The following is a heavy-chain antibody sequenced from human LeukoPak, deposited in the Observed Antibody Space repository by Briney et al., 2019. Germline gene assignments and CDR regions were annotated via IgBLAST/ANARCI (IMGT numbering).Heavy chain of an antibody. CDR3: VKGGRGADCIFDY. D-gene: IGHD2-21*02. V-gene: IGHV3-23*01. CDR2: IGGSDGIT. J-gene: IGHJ4*02. Sequence: GGSLRLSCAASGFAFSSYAMSWVRQAPGKGPEWVAYIGGSDGITSYADSVKGRFTISRDNSKNTVYLEMNSLRAEDTAVYYCVKGGRGADCIFDYWGQGTLVTVSS. CDR1: GFAFSSYA.